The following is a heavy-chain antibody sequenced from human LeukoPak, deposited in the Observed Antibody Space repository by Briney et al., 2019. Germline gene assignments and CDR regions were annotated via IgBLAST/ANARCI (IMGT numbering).Heavy chain of an antibody. V-gene: IGHV3-48*03. CDR3: ARAGNYYGRHTNWFDP. J-gene: IGHJ5*02. CDR1: GFTFSNYE. Sequence: PGGSLRLSCAASGFTFSNYEMNWVRQAPGKGLEWVSYISSSGSPIYYADSVKGRFTISRDNAKKSLYLQMNSLRAEDTAVYYCARAGNYYGRHTNWFDPWGQGTLVTVSS. CDR2: ISSSGSPI. D-gene: IGHD3-10*01.